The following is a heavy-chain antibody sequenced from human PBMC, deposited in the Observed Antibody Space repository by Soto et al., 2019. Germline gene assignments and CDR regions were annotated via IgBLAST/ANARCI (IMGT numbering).Heavy chain of an antibody. CDR3: ASRIRYSSGWYNFDY. V-gene: IGHV3-53*04. CDR2: ISSGGST. CDR1: GFTVSSNY. J-gene: IGHJ4*02. D-gene: IGHD6-19*01. Sequence: EVQLVESGGGLVQPGGSLRLSCAASGFTVSSNYMSWVRQAPGKGLEWVSVISSGGSTYYADSVKGRFTISRHTAKNTRYLQMNSLRADDTAAYYCASRIRYSSGWYNFDYCGQGTLVTVSS.